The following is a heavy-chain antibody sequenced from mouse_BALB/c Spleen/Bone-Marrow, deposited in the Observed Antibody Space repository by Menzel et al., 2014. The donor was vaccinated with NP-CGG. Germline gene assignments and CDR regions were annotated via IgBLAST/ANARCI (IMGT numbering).Heavy chain of an antibody. Sequence: GQLQQFAAELVTPGVSVTLSCTASRLNIHHTHMHWANPSPEQGLEWIGRLDPAYGNTKYYPKFQGKATITAGTSSNTADRQLSSLTSKDTGVQCCTRLDY. CDR2: LDPAYGNT. CDR3: TRLDY. CDR1: RLNIHHTH. V-gene: IGHV14-3*02. J-gene: IGHJ4*01.